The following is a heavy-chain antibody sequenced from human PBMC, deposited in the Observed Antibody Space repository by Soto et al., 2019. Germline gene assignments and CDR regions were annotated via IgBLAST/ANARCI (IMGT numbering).Heavy chain of an antibody. D-gene: IGHD3-22*01. J-gene: IGHJ4*02. CDR2: INHSGST. Sequence: QVQLQQWGAGLLKPSETLSLTCAVYGGSFSGYYWSWIRQPPGKGLEWIGEINHSGSTNYNPSLKSRVTISVDTSKNQFSLQLSSVSAADTAVYYCARTPLYYYDSSGYYFDYWGQGTLVTVSS. CDR1: GGSFSGYY. CDR3: ARTPLYYYDSSGYYFDY. V-gene: IGHV4-34*01.